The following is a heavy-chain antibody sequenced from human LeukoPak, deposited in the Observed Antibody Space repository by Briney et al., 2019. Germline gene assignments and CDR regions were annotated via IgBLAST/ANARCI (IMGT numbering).Heavy chain of an antibody. CDR2: LYWNDDK. CDR3: ARIVVVVAAGPNWFDP. J-gene: IGHJ5*02. CDR1: GFSLSTSGVG. D-gene: IGHD2-15*01. V-gene: IGHV2-5*01. Sequence: SGPTLVKPTQTFTLTCTFSGFSLSTSGVGVGWIRQPPGKALEWLALLYWNDDKRYSPSLKSRLTITKDTSKNQVVLTMTNMDPVDTATYYCARIVVVVAAGPNWFDPWGQGTLVTVSS.